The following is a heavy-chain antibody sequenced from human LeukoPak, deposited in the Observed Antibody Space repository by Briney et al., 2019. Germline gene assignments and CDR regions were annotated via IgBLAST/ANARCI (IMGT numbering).Heavy chain of an antibody. CDR3: ARDQSPEWLPWAFDI. Sequence: PGGSLRLSCAASGFTFSSYAMHWVRQAPGKGLEWVAVISYDGSNKYYADSVKGRFTISRDNSKNTLYLQMNSLRAEDTAVYYCARDQSPEWLPWAFDIWGQGTMVTVSS. V-gene: IGHV3-30*04. D-gene: IGHD3-3*01. CDR1: GFTFSSYA. J-gene: IGHJ3*02. CDR2: ISYDGSNK.